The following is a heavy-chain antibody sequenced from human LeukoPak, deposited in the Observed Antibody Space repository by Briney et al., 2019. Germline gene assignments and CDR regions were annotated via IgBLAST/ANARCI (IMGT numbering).Heavy chain of an antibody. J-gene: IGHJ4*02. Sequence: SSETLSLTCTVSGGSISSSSYYWGWIRQPPGKGLEWIGSIYYSGSTYYNPSLKSRVTISVDTSKNQFSLKLSSVTAADTAVYYCARGRSYFDYWGQGTLVTVSS. CDR2: IYYSGST. CDR1: GGSISSSSYY. CDR3: ARGRSYFDY. V-gene: IGHV4-39*07.